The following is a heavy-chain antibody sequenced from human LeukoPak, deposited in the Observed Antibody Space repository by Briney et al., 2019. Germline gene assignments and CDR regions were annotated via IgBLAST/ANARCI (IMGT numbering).Heavy chain of an antibody. V-gene: IGHV3-30-3*01. CDR1: GFTFSSYA. CDR2: ISYDGSNK. CDR3: ARGGSRYYDLGMV. J-gene: IGHJ6*02. D-gene: IGHD3-3*01. Sequence: PGGSLRLSCAASGFTFSSYAMHWVRQAPGKGLEWVAVISYDGSNKYYADSVKGRFTISRDNSKNTLYLQMNSLRAEDTAVYYCARGGSRYYDLGMVWGQGTTVTVSS.